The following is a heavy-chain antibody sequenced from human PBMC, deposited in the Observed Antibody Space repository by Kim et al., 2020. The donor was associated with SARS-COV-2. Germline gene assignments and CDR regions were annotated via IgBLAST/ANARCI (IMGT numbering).Heavy chain of an antibody. J-gene: IGHJ4*02. CDR2: IAPRGGNI. CDR1: GFTLNDYG. CDR3: AKAVALDDCWTRYFDY. V-gene: IGHV3-23*01. D-gene: IGHD2-21*01. Sequence: GGSLRLSCAASGFTLNDYGMNWVRQAPGKGLEWISVIAPRGGNIFYADSVKGRFTISRDISKTTLFLQMNILRADDTAVYYCAKAVALDDCWTRYFDYWGEGSQVTVSS.